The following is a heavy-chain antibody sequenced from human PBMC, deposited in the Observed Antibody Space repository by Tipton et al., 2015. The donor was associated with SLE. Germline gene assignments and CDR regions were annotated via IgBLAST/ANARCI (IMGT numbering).Heavy chain of an antibody. CDR3: ARGGVGGYDYFDY. Sequence: LVKPTQTLSLTCTVSGGSISSGDYYWSWIRQHPGKGLEWIGHISHSGSTHYNPSLKSRVTISEDTSKNQFSLKLTSVTAADTAVYYCARGGVGGYDYFDYWGQGTRVTVSS. D-gene: IGHD5-12*01. CDR2: ISHSGST. J-gene: IGHJ4*02. CDR1: GGSISSGDYY. V-gene: IGHV4-31*03.